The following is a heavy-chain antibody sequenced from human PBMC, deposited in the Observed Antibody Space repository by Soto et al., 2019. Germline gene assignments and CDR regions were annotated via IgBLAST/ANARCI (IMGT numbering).Heavy chain of an antibody. J-gene: IGHJ6*03. Sequence: QVQLVQSGAEVKKPGSSVKVSCKASGGTFSSYTISWVRQAPGQGLEWMGRIIPILGIANYAQKFQGRVTITADKSTSTAYMELSSLRSEDTAVYYSARYSGYDSPYFYYYYMDVWGKGTTVTVSS. CDR1: GGTFSSYT. V-gene: IGHV1-69*02. D-gene: IGHD5-12*01. CDR2: IIPILGIA. CDR3: ARYSGYDSPYFYYYYMDV.